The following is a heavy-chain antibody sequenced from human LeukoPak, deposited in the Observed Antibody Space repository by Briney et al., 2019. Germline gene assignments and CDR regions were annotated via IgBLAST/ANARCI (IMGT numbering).Heavy chain of an antibody. J-gene: IGHJ6*03. CDR1: GFTFSSYA. V-gene: IGHV3-23*01. CDR3: AKRRGLELTYYYHMEV. Sequence: PGRSLRLSCAASGFTFSSYAMSCVRQAPGKGLEWVSAISGSGASTYYADSVKGRFTISRENSKNTLYLQMNSLRADDTAVYYCAKRRGLELTYYYHMEVWGKGTTVTVSS. D-gene: IGHD1-7*01. CDR2: ISGSGAST.